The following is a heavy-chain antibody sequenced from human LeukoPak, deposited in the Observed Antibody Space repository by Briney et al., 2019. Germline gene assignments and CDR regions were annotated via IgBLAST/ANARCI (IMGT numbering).Heavy chain of an antibody. CDR3: ARVNSGWYGRLDY. D-gene: IGHD6-19*01. Sequence: SETLSLTCTVSGASISIYYWSWIRQPAGKGLEWIGCIYGSESINYSPSLKSRVTMSVDTSKNQFSLKLSSVTAADTAVYYCARVNSGWYGRLDYWGPGTLVTVSS. J-gene: IGHJ4*02. V-gene: IGHV4-4*07. CDR1: GASISIYY. CDR2: IYGSESI.